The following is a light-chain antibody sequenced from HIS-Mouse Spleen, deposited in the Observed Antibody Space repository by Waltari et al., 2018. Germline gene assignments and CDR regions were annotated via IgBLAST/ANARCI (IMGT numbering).Light chain of an antibody. V-gene: IGKV1-8*01. J-gene: IGKJ2*01. Sequence: AIRMTQSPSSLSASTVDRVTITCRASQGISSYLAWYQQKPGKAPKLLIYAASTLQSGVPSRFSGSGSGTDFTLTISCLQSEDFATYYCQQYYSYPRGYTFGQGTKLEIK. CDR2: AAS. CDR3: QQYYSYPRGYT. CDR1: QGISSY.